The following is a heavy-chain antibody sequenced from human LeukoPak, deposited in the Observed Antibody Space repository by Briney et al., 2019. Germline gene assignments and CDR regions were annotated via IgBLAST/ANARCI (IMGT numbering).Heavy chain of an antibody. CDR2: IRSKAYGGTT. CDR3: TRSKYSSSWYEGVLVY. Sequence: WFRQAPGKGLEWVGFIRSKAYGGTTEYAASVKGRFTISRDDSKSIAYLQMNSLKTEDTAVYYCTRSKYSSSWYEGVLVYWGQGTLVTVSS. D-gene: IGHD6-13*01. V-gene: IGHV3-49*03. J-gene: IGHJ4*02.